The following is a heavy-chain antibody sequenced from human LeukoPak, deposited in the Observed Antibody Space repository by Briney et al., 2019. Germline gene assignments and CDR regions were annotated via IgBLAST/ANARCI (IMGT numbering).Heavy chain of an antibody. J-gene: IGHJ4*02. CDR2: ISYDGSNK. CDR1: GFTFSSYA. V-gene: IGHV3-30*04. CDR3: ARTTVKYYFDY. D-gene: IGHD4-17*01. Sequence: GGSLRLSCAASGFTFSSYAMHWVRQAPGKGLEWVAVISYDGSNKYYADSVKGRFTISRDNSKNTLYPQMNSLRAEDTAVYYCARTTVKYYFDYWGQGTLVTVSS.